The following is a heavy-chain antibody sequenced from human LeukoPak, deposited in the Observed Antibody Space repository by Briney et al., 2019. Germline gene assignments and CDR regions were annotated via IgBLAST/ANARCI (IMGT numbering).Heavy chain of an antibody. CDR1: GYTFTSYG. V-gene: IGHV1-18*01. Sequence: ASVKVSCKASGYTFTSYGISWVRQAPGQGLEGMGWISAYNGNTNYAQKFQGRVTMTTDTSTSTAYMELRSLRSDDAAVYYCARDLGDIVVVPAAISLPWGQGTLVTVSS. CDR3: ARDLGDIVVVPAAISLP. J-gene: IGHJ5*02. CDR2: ISAYNGNT. D-gene: IGHD2-2*01.